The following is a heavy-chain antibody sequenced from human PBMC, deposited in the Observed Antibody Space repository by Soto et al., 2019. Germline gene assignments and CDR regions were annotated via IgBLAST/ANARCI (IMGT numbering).Heavy chain of an antibody. CDR2: TSSNGGST. V-gene: IGHV3-64*01. J-gene: IGHJ4*02. Sequence: EVQLVESWGGLVQPGGSLRLSCAAPGFTFSSYAMHWVRQAPGKGLEYVSATSSNGGSTYYANSVKSRFTISRDNSNNTLYLQMGSLTAEYMAVYYCARGPGYYFDYWGQGTLVTVSS. CDR1: GFTFSSYA. CDR3: ARGPGYYFDY.